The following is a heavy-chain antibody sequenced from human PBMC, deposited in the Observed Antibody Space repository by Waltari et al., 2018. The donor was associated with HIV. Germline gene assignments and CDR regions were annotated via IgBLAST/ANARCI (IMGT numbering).Heavy chain of an antibody. CDR3: VKEYQYSHSWYSYYGMDV. CDR1: GFPFSIYG. CDR2: ISGSGGST. D-gene: IGHD6-13*01. J-gene: IGHJ6*02. V-gene: IGHV3-23*01. Sequence: EVQVLESGGALVQPGGSLRLSCAASGFPFSIYGMIWVRQAPGQGLELVSTISGSGGSTYYADAVKGRFTVSRDNSKNTLYLQMNSLRAEDTAVYFCVKEYQYSHSWYSYYGMDVWGQGTTVTVSS.